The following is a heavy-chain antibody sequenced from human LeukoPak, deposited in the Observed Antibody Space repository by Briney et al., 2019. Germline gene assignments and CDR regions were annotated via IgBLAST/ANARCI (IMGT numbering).Heavy chain of an antibody. V-gene: IGHV3-21*01. J-gene: IGHJ4*02. D-gene: IGHD3-9*01. CDR2: ISSSGNSM. Sequence: GGSLRLSCEASGFTFSTYSMNWVRQAPGKGLEWVSSISSSGNSMYYADSVKGRFTISRDNAKNSLYLQMHSLRAEDTAAYYCASVMEVGIWLFDYWGQGTLVTVSS. CDR3: ASVMEVGIWLFDY. CDR1: GFTFSTYS.